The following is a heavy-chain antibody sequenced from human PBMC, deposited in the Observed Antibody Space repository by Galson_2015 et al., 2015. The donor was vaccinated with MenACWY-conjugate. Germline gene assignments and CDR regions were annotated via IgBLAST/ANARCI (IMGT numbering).Heavy chain of an antibody. D-gene: IGHD2-2*01. J-gene: IGHJ4*02. CDR1: GFFFYYYW. Sequence: PRLSRAGPGFFFYYYWVSRGPPGPGKGAGGVGNIKQEGRGEYYVDSVRGRFTISRGNAKNSLYLQMNSLRAEDTAVYNCARDLGFYCSRNDCYSPYWGQGTLVTVSS. V-gene: IGHV3-7*03. CDR2: IKQEGRGE. CDR3: ARDLGFYCSRNDCYSPY.